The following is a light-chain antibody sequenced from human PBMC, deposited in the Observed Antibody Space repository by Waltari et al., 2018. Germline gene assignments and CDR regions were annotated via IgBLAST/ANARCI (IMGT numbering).Light chain of an antibody. CDR1: QSVSSSY. CDR2: GAP. CDR3: QQYGRSPGT. J-gene: IGKJ1*01. Sequence: ENVLTQSLGTLSLSPGERATLSCRASQSVSSSYSAWDQQKPGQAPMLLIYGAPSRATGIADRLSGSGVGTDFTLIISRLEPGEFAVYYCQQYGRSPGTFGQGTKVEIK. V-gene: IGKV3-20*01.